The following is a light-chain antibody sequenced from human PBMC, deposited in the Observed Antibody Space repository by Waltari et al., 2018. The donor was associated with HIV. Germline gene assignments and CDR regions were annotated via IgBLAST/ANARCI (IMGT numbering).Light chain of an antibody. J-gene: IGLJ3*02. CDR2: EDT. CDR3: FSTDSNDNRRV. Sequence: SYELTQPPSVSVSLGQTARILCSGDALPKKYAYWYQQKSGQAPVLVIYEDTKRPSGVPERVAGASTGTMATLTSSGALVEDEGDDYCFSTDSNDNRRVFGGGTKLTVL. V-gene: IGLV3-10*01. CDR1: ALPKKY.